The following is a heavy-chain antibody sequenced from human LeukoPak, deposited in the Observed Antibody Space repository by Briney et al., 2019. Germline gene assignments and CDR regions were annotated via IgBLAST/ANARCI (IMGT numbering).Heavy chain of an antibody. J-gene: IGHJ3*02. CDR1: GFTFSTYE. CDR3: VRELMASPDI. Sequence: GGSLRLSCAASGFTFSTYEMNWVRQAPGKGLEWDSYISGSGSTIYYADSVKGRFTFSRDNAKNSLYLQMNTLRVEDTGVYYCVRELMASPDIWGQGTMVTVSS. CDR2: ISGSGSTI. D-gene: IGHD5-24*01. V-gene: IGHV3-48*03.